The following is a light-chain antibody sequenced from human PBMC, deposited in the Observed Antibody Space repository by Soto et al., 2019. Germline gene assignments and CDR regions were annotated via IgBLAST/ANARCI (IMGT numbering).Light chain of an antibody. CDR3: SSYTTITTLYV. CDR1: SSDVGSYNL. Sequence: QPVLTQPASVSGSPGQSITISCTGTSSDVGSYNLVSWYQQHPGKAPKLIIYDVSHRPSGVSYRFSGSKSGNTASLTISGLQAEDEADYYCSSYTTITTLYVFGTGTKLTVL. J-gene: IGLJ1*01. V-gene: IGLV2-14*02. CDR2: DVS.